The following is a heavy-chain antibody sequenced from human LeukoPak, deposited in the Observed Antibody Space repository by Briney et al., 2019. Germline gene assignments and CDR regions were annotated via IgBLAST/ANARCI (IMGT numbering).Heavy chain of an antibody. J-gene: IGHJ4*02. CDR3: AKGRKRTTVTTFDY. CDR1: GFTFSSYA. D-gene: IGHD4-17*01. CDR2: ISGSGGST. V-gene: IGHV3-23*01. Sequence: GGSLRLSCAASGFTFSSYAMSWVRQAPGNGLEWVSAISGSGGSTYYADSVKGRFTISRDNSKNTLYLQMNSLRAEDTAVYYCAKGRKRTTVTTFDYWGQETLVTVSS.